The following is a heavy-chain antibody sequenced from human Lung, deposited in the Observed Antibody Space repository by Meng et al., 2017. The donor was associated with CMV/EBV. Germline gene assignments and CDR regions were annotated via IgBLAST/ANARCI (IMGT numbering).Heavy chain of an antibody. Sequence: QGQLEESGPGLVEPSGTLSLTCAVSGCSISSSNWWSWVRQPPGKGLEWIGEIYHSGSTNYNPSLKSRVTISVDKSKNQFSLKLSSVTAADTAVYYCASFPPPGKQWLVTDYWGQGTLVTVSS. D-gene: IGHD6-19*01. CDR3: ASFPPPGKQWLVTDY. CDR1: GCSISSSNW. J-gene: IGHJ4*02. V-gene: IGHV4-4*02. CDR2: IYHSGST.